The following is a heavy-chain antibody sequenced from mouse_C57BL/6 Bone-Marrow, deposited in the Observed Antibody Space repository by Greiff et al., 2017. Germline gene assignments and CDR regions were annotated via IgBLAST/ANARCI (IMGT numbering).Heavy chain of an antibody. V-gene: IGHV1-47*01. D-gene: IGHD2-9*01. CDR1: GYTFTTYP. J-gene: IGHJ2*01. CDR2: FHTYNDDT. Sequence: QVQLQQSGAELVKPGASVKMSCKASGYTFTTYPLEWMKQNHGKSLEWIGNFHTYNDDTKYNEKFKGKATLTVEKSSSTVYLELSRLTSDDSAVYYCARPTYYGYDGDYWGQGTTLTVSS. CDR3: ARPTYYGYDGDY.